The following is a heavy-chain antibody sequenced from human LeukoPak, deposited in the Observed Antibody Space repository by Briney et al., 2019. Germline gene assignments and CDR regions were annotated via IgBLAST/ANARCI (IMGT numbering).Heavy chain of an antibody. D-gene: IGHD6-13*01. Sequence: SETLSLTCAVSGGSISNSNYYWGWIREPPGKGLEWIGTIYYSGSTYCNPSLKSRVTISVDTSKNQFSLRLSSVTASDTAVYYCARGVAAAGTTLDYWGQGTLVTVSS. V-gene: IGHV4-39*01. J-gene: IGHJ4*02. CDR3: ARGVAAAGTTLDY. CDR1: GGSISNSNYY. CDR2: IYYSGST.